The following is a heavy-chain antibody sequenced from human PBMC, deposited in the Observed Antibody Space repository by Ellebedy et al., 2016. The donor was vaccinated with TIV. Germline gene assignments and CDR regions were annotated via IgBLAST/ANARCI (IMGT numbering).Heavy chain of an antibody. Sequence: MPGGSLRLSCTVSGGSISSSPYYWGWIRQPPGKGLEWIGNIFYSGSTYYNPSLKSRVTVSVDPSKNQFSLKVSSVTGADTAVYYCARDGVRLGMDVWGQGTTVTVSS. CDR3: ARDGVRLGMDV. J-gene: IGHJ6*02. CDR2: IFYSGST. CDR1: GGSISSSPYY. V-gene: IGHV4-39*07. D-gene: IGHD2-21*01.